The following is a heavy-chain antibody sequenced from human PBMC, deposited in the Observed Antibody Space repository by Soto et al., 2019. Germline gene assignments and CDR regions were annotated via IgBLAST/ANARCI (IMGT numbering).Heavy chain of an antibody. CDR1: GGSISSGAYY. D-gene: IGHD6-19*01. CDR3: ARDQETSGERAYYYYGMDV. Sequence: PSETLSLTCTVSGGSISSGAYYWSWIRQHPGKGLEWIGYIYYSGSTYYNPSLKSRVTISVDTSKNQFSLKLSSVTAADTAVYYCARDQETSGERAYYYYGMDVWGQGTTVTVSS. V-gene: IGHV4-31*03. J-gene: IGHJ6*02. CDR2: IYYSGST.